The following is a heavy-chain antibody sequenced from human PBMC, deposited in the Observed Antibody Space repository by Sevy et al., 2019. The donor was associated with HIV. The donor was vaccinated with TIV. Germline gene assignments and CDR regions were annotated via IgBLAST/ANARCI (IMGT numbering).Heavy chain of an antibody. J-gene: IGHJ4*02. Sequence: KSGESLKISCKGSGFSFNNYWIGWVRQMPGKGLEWMGVIYPEDSEAKYSPAFQGHVTISADTSISTTYLQWGSLKASDTAIFYCARLSGSYSLDYWGQGTLVTVSS. CDR3: ARLSGSYSLDY. CDR2: IYPEDSEA. V-gene: IGHV5-51*01. CDR1: GFSFNNYW. D-gene: IGHD3-10*01.